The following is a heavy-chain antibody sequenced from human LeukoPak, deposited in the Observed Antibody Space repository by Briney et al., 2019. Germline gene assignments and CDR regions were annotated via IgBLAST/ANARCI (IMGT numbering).Heavy chain of an antibody. J-gene: IGHJ4*02. CDR3: AKDVLRFLEWLSRFDY. V-gene: IGHV3-23*01. CDR1: GFTFSSYA. CDR2: FSGSGGST. D-gene: IGHD3-3*01. Sequence: PGGSLRLSCAASGFTFSSYAMSWVRQAPGKGLEWVSGFSGSGGSTNYADSVKGRFTISRDNSKNTLYLQMNSLRAEDTAVYYCAKDVLRFLEWLSRFDYWGQGTLVTVSS.